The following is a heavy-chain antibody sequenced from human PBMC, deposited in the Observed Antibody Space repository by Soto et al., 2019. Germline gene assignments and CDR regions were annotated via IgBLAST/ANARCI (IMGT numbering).Heavy chain of an antibody. D-gene: IGHD2-2*01. V-gene: IGHV1-46*01. CDR3: ARGVSTTRYYYYYGMDV. J-gene: IGHJ6*02. CDR1: GYTLTSYY. CDR2: INPSGGIT. Sequence: ASVKVSCKASGYTLTSYYLHWVRQAPGQGPEWMGIINPSGGITNDAQKFQDRVTMTSDTSTSTVYMELSSLRSEDTAVYYCARGVSTTRYYYYYGMDVWGQGTTVTVSS.